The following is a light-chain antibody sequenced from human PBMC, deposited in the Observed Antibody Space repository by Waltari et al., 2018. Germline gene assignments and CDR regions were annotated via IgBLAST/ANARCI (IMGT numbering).Light chain of an antibody. CDR1: QSHTTRY. Sequence: VLTQSPGTLSLSPGERATLSCRASQSHTTRYSHWYQQKPGQAPRLLIYGASSRAAGIPDRFSGSGSGTDFTLTISRLEPEDFAVYYCQQYGSSVLYTFGQGTKLEIK. CDR3: QQYGSSVLYT. V-gene: IGKV3-20*01. J-gene: IGKJ2*01. CDR2: GAS.